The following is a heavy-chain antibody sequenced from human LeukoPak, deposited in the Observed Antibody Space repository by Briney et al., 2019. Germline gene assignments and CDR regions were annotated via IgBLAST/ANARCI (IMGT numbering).Heavy chain of an antibody. V-gene: IGHV5-51*01. CDR1: GYSFTSYW. D-gene: IGHD5-24*01. J-gene: IGHJ3*02. Sequence: GESLKISCKGSGYSFTSYWIGWVRQMPGKGLEWMGIIYPGDSDTRYSPSFQGQVTISADKSISTAYLQWSSLKASDTAMYYCARRPVEMATTSGAFDIWGQGTMVTVSS. CDR3: ARRPVEMATTSGAFDI. CDR2: IYPGDSDT.